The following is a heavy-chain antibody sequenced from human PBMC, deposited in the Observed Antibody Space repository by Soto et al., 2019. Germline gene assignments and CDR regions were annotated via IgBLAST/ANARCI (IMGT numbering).Heavy chain of an antibody. CDR1: GFTFSDYY. CDR2: ISSSGSTI. CDR3: ARDRYYDILTGSVEFDY. J-gene: IGHJ4*02. D-gene: IGHD3-9*01. V-gene: IGHV3-11*01. Sequence: GGSLRLSCAASGFTFSDYYMSWIRQAPGKGLEWVSYISSSGSTIYYADSVKGRFTISRDNAKNSLYLQMNSLRAEDTAVYYYARDRYYDILTGSVEFDYWGQGTLVTAPQ.